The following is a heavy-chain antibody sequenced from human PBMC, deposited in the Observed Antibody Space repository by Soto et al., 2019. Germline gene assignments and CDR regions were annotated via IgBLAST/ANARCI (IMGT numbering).Heavy chain of an antibody. Sequence: SETLSLTCAVSGCSISSSNWWSWVREPPGKGLEWIGEIYHSGSTNYNPSLKSRVTISVDKSKNQFSLKLSSVTAADTAVYYCASGLSGYYGPEYFQYWGQGTPVTVS. CDR2: IYHSGST. CDR1: GCSISSSNW. V-gene: IGHV4-4*02. J-gene: IGHJ1*01. CDR3: ASGLSGYYGPEYFQY. D-gene: IGHD3-9*01.